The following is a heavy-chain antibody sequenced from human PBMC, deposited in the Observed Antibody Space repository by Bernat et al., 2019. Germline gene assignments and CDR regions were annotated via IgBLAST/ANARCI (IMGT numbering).Heavy chain of an antibody. CDR1: GFTVSSNY. Sequence: EVQLVESGGGLVQPGGSLRLSCAASGFTVSSNYMSWVRQAPGKGLEWVSVIYSGGSTYYADSVKGRFTISRDNSKNTVYLQMNSLRAEDTAVYCCAGDQGRRGATDYGMDVWGQGTTVTVSS. V-gene: IGHV3-66*01. CDR3: AGDQGRRGATDYGMDV. CDR2: IYSGGST. D-gene: IGHD1-1*01. J-gene: IGHJ6*02.